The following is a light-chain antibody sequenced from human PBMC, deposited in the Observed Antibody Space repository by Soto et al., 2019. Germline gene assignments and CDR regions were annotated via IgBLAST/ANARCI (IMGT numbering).Light chain of an antibody. J-gene: IGKJ5*01. CDR3: QQYNSYAT. CDR2: KAS. V-gene: IGKV1-5*03. Sequence: QMTQSPSNLSACVGDRVIITCRASQTISSWLAWYQQKPGKAPKLLIYKASTLKSGVPSRFSGSGSGTEFTLTISSLQPDDFATYYCQQYNSYATFGHGARLEI. CDR1: QTISSW.